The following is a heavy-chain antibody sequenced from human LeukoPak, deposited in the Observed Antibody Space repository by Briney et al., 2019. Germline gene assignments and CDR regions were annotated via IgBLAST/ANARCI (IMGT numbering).Heavy chain of an antibody. CDR1: GFTFSGYA. CDR2: LNSDGSIT. V-gene: IGHV3-74*01. D-gene: IGHD5-24*01. J-gene: IGHJ4*02. CDR3: VRDSNFKIDY. Sequence: GGSLRLSCAASGFTFSGYAMNWVRQAPGKGLVWVSRLNSDGSITSYADSVKGRFTISRDNAKNTLYLQMNSLRADDTAVYFCVRDSNFKIDYWGQGTLVTVSS.